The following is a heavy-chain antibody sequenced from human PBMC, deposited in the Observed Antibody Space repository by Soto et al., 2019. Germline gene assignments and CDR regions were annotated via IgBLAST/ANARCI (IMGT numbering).Heavy chain of an antibody. J-gene: IGHJ6*03. CDR3: ARAKGGSGGGCYFCRPMDV. V-gene: IGHV3-21*01. D-gene: IGHD2-15*01. CDR1: GFTFSSYS. Sequence: GGSLRLSCAASGFTFSSYSMNWVRQAPGKGLEWVSSISSSSSYIYYADSVKGRFTISRDNAKNSLYLQMNSLRAEDTAVYYCARAKGGSGGGCYFCRPMDVWGKGTTVTVSS. CDR2: ISSSSSYI.